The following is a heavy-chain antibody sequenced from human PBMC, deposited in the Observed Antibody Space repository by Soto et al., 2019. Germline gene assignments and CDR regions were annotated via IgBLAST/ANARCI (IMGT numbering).Heavy chain of an antibody. CDR1: GGSIGNRNYY. Sequence: QLQESGPGLLRPSETLSLTCVVSGGSIGNRNYYWGWVRQFPQQGLEGLGCVDFTKSAYYKSSLKSRVSISMDVSKNQFVLTLTSVTATDSALYYCVRHGQAGGDRGLDVWGRG. V-gene: IGHV4-39*01. J-gene: IGHJ6*01. CDR2: VDFTKSA. CDR3: VRHGQAGGDRGLDV. D-gene: IGHD6-19*01.